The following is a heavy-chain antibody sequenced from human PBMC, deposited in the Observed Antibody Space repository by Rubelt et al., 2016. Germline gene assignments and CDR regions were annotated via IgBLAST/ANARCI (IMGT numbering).Heavy chain of an antibody. CDR2: ISGSGGST. V-gene: IGHV3-23*01. D-gene: IGHD3-22*01. J-gene: IGHJ4*02. Sequence: SRGGLVQPGGPLRVSCAASGFTFSRYAMNWVRQAPGKGLEWVAAISGSGGSTFYADSVKGRFTISRDNSKNTLYLQMNSLRAEDTAVYYCARENAAHSSGYSFIDYGGQGTLVTVSS. CDR3: ARENAAHSSGYSFIDY. CDR1: GFTFSRYA.